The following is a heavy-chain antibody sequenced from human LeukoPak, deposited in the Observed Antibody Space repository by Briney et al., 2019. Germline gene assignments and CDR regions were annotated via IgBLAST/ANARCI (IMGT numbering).Heavy chain of an antibody. D-gene: IGHD6-13*01. J-gene: IGHJ4*02. CDR1: GGTFISHA. V-gene: IGHV1-69*04. CDR3: ARRVAAGGTCMGY. CDR2: IIPILGIA. Sequence: SVKVSCKASGGTFISHAISWVRQAPGQGLEWMGRIIPILGIANYAQKFQGRVTITADKSTSTAYMELSSLRSEDTAVYYCARRVAAGGTCMGYWGQGTLVTVSS.